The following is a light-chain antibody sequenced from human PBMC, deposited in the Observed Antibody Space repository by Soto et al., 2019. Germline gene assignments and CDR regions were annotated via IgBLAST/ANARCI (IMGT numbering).Light chain of an antibody. CDR3: QQFKNYPHMVT. Sequence: AIQLTQSPSSLSASVGDRVTITCRASQGISSALAWYQQKPGKAPKLLIYDASSLESGVPSRFSGSGSGTEFTLTISSRQPEDFATYYCQQFKNYPHMVTFGQGTRLEIK. CDR2: DAS. J-gene: IGKJ5*01. V-gene: IGKV1D-13*01. CDR1: QGISSA.